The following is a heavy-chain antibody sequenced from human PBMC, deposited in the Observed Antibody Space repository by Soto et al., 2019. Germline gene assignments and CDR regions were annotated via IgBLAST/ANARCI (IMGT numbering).Heavy chain of an antibody. D-gene: IGHD6-25*01. J-gene: IGHJ6*02. V-gene: IGHV5-51*01. Sequence: GESLKISCKGSGYSFTSYWIGWVRQMPGKGLEWMGIIYPGDSDTRYSPSFQGQVTISADKSISTAYLQWSSLKASDTAMYYCERLGIAALTPGYYYGMDVWGQGTTVTVSS. CDR2: IYPGDSDT. CDR1: GYSFTSYW. CDR3: ERLGIAALTPGYYYGMDV.